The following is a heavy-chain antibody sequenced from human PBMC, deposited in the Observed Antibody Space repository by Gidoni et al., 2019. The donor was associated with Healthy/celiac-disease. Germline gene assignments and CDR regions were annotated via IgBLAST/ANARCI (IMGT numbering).Heavy chain of an antibody. CDR2: IIPILGIA. Sequence: QVQLVQSGAEVKKPGSSVKVSCKASGGTFSSYTISWVRQAPGQGLEWMGRIIPILGIANYEQKFQGRVTITADKSTSTAYMELSSLRSEDTAVYYCASHGITGTTTHYYYYYYMDVWGKGTTVTVSS. V-gene: IGHV1-69*02. J-gene: IGHJ6*03. CDR3: ASHGITGTTTHYYYYYYMDV. CDR1: GGTFSSYT. D-gene: IGHD1-20*01.